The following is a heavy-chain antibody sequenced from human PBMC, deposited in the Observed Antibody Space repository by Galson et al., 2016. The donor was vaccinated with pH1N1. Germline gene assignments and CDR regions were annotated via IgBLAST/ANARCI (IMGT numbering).Heavy chain of an antibody. J-gene: IGHJ3*02. V-gene: IGHV3-23*01. D-gene: IGHD6-19*01. CDR2: ISGSGGST. CDR3: AKDALKQWLPNPGYFDI. Sequence: SLRLSCAASGFTFSSYAMSWVRQAPGKGLEWVSAISGSGGSTYYADSVKGRFTISRDNSKNTLYLQMNSLRAEDTAVYYCAKDALKQWLPNPGYFDIWGQGTMVTVSS. CDR1: GFTFSSYA.